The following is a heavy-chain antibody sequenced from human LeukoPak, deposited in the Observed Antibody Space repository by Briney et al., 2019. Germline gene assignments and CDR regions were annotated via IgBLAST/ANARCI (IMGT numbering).Heavy chain of an antibody. D-gene: IGHD6-13*01. Sequence: GGSLRLSCAASGFTFRSYWMSWVRQAPGKGLEWVASMKQDGSEKYYVDSVKGRFTISRDNAKSSLYLQMDSLRAEDTAVYYCARGQRRQLVVYWGQGTLVTVSS. CDR3: ARGQRRQLVVY. CDR2: MKQDGSEK. V-gene: IGHV3-7*01. J-gene: IGHJ4*02. CDR1: GFTFRSYW.